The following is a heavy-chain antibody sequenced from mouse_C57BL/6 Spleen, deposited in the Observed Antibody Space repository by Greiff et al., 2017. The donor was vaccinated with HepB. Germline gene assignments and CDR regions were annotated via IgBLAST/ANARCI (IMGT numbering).Heavy chain of an antibody. V-gene: IGHV1-81*01. CDR2: IYPRSGNT. J-gene: IGHJ2*01. Sequence: QQSCKASGYTFTSYGISWVKQRTGQGLEWIGEIYPRSGNTYYNEKFKGKATLTADKSSSTAYMELRSLTSEDSAVYFCARFPGDYWGQGTTLTVSS. CDR1: GYTFTSYG. CDR3: ARFPGDY.